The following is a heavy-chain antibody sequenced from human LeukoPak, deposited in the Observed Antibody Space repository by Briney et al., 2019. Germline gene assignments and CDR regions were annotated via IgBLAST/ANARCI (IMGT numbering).Heavy chain of an antibody. CDR1: GFTFSSYG. D-gene: IGHD3-9*01. CDR3: AKRGLAFDILTGQGYNWFDP. J-gene: IGHJ5*02. V-gene: IGHV3-23*01. CDR2: ISGSGGST. Sequence: PGGSLRLSCAASGFTFSSYGMSWVRQAPGKGLEWVSAISGSGGSTYYADSVKGRFTISRDNSKNTLYLQMNSLRAEDTAVYYCAKRGLAFDILTGQGYNWFDPWGQGTLVTVSS.